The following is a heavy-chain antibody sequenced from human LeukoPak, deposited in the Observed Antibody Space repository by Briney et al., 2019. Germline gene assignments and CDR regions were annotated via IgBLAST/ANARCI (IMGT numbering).Heavy chain of an antibody. CDR3: ARERWLGRLTRHPSRHENNWFDP. CDR1: GGSFSGYY. CDR2: INHSGNT. V-gene: IGHV4-34*01. D-gene: IGHD3-22*01. Sequence: SETLSLTCAVYGGSFSGYYWSWIRQPPGKGLEWIGEINHSGNTNYNPSLKSRVTISVDTSKNQFSLKLSSVTAADTAVYYCARERWLGRLTRHPSRHENNWFDPWGQGTLVTVSS. J-gene: IGHJ5*02.